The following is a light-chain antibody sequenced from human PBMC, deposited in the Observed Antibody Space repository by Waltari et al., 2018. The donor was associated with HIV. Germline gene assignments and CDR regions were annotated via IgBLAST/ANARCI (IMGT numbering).Light chain of an antibody. CDR2: RNN. CDR3: AAWDDSLSGWV. V-gene: IGLV1-47*01. CDR1: SSNIASND. Sequence: QSVLTQLPSTSGTPGQRVTISCSGSSSNIASNDVYCYQQLPGTAPKLLIYRNNQRPSGVPARISGSKSGTSASLAISGLRSEDEADYYCAAWDDSLSGWVFGGGTKLTVL. J-gene: IGLJ3*02.